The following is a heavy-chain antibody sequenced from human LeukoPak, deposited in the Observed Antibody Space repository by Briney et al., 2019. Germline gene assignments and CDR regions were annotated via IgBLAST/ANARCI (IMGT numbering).Heavy chain of an antibody. J-gene: IGHJ4*02. CDR3: AAGGFYDLLPY. CDR2: FDPGDGAM. D-gene: IGHD3-9*01. CDR1: GYNLTELS. Sequence: ASVKVSCKVSGYNLTELSMHWVRQAPGKGREGMGVFDPGDGAMVYAQRFQGSVTMTEDTSKDKVYMELSSLKSEDTAVYYCAAGGFYDLLPYWGQGTLVTVSS. V-gene: IGHV1-24*01.